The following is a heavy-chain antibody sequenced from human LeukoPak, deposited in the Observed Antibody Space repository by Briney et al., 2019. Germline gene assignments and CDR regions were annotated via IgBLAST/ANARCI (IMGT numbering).Heavy chain of an antibody. J-gene: IGHJ4*02. D-gene: IGHD3-22*01. CDR2: IKHDGSET. V-gene: IGHV3-7*01. CDR3: ARGGYYDSSGYYVNY. CDR1: GFTFSSYW. Sequence: GGSLRLSCAASGFTFSSYWMSWVRQAPGKGLEWVANIKHDGSETYYVDSVKGRFTISRGNAGNSLYLQMNSLRAEDTAVYYCARGGYYDSSGYYVNYWGQGTLVTVSS.